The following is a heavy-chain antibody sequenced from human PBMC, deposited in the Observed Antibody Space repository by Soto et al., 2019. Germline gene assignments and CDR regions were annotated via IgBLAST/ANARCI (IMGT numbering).Heavy chain of an antibody. CDR1: SGSISSSNW. CDR2: IYHSGST. D-gene: IGHD2-15*01. J-gene: IGHJ6*03. CDR3: ARMGAEKGYCSGGSCYSSYYYYYMDV. V-gene: IGHV4-4*02. Sequence: SETLSLTCAVSSGSISSSNWWSWVRQPPGKGLEWIGEIYHSGSTNYNPSLKSRVTISVDKSKNQFSLKLSSVTAADTAVYYCARMGAEKGYCSGGSCYSSYYYYYMDVWGKGTTVTVSS.